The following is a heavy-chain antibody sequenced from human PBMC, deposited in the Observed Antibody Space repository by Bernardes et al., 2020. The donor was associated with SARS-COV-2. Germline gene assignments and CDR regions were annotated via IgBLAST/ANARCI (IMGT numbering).Heavy chain of an antibody. V-gene: IGHV4-4*07. CDR2: IYTSGST. CDR3: ARDSLGYCSSTSCYLGFDP. Sequence: SETLSLTCTVSGGSISSYYWSWNRQPAGKGLEWIGRIYTSGSTNYNPSLKSRVTMSVDTSKNQFSLKLSSVTAADTAVYYCARDSLGYCSSTSCYLGFDPWGQGTLVTVSS. CDR1: GGSISSYY. D-gene: IGHD2-2*01. J-gene: IGHJ5*02.